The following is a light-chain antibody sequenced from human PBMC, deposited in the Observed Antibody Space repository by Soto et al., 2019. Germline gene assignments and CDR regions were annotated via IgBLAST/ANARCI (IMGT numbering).Light chain of an antibody. V-gene: IGLV1-40*01. CDR2: GNS. Sequence: QLVLTQPPSVSGAPGQRVTIPCTGSSSNIGAGYDVHWYQQLPGTAPKLLIYGNSNRPSGVPDRFSGSKSGTSASLAITGLQAEDEADYYCQSYDSSLSVVVFGGGTQLTVL. J-gene: IGLJ2*01. CDR3: QSYDSSLSVVV. CDR1: SSNIGAGYD.